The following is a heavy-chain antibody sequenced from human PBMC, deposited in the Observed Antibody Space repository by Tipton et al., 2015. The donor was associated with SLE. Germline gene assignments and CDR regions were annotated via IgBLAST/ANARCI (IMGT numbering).Heavy chain of an antibody. V-gene: IGHV4-30-2*01. Sequence: TLSLTCTVSGGSISSGGYSWSWIRQPPGKGLEWIGYIYHSGSTYYNPSLKSRVTISVDRSKNQFSLKLSSVTAADTAVYYCARGGRIAAAAPGAFDIWGQGTMVTVSS. D-gene: IGHD6-13*01. CDR3: ARGGRIAAAAPGAFDI. CDR2: IYHSGST. J-gene: IGHJ3*02. CDR1: GGSISSGGYS.